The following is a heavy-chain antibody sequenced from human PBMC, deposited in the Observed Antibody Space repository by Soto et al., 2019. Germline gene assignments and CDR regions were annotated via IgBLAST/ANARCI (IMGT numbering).Heavy chain of an antibody. CDR2: IIPIFGTA. CDR3: ASFAVAQPYYFDY. V-gene: IGHV1-69*06. Sequence: RASVKVSCKASGGTFSSYAISWVRQAPGQGLEWMGGIIPIFGTANYAQKFQGRVTITADKSTSTAYMELSSLRSEDTAVYYCASFAVAQPYYFDYWGQGTLVTVSS. D-gene: IGHD6-19*01. CDR1: GGTFSSYA. J-gene: IGHJ4*02.